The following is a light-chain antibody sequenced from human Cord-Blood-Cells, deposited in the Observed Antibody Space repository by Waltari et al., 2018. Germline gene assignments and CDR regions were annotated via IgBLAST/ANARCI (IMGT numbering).Light chain of an antibody. V-gene: IGKV3-11*01. CDR1: QSVSSY. Sequence: IVLTPSPATLSLSPGERATLSCKASQSVSSYLAWYQQKPGQAPRLLIYDASNRATGIPARCSGSGSGADFTLTISSLGPEDFAVYYCQQRSNWLTSGGGTKVEIK. CDR3: QQRSNWLT. J-gene: IGKJ4*01. CDR2: DAS.